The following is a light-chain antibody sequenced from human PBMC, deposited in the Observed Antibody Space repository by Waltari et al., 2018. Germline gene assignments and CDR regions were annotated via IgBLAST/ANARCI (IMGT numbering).Light chain of an antibody. Sequence: DIQMTQSPSSVSASVGDRVTITCRASQGINNNIAWYQQKPGKAPSLLIYGASSRQTGVPSRFRDSGSGTEFTLTISSLQPEDFATYYGQQINSFPITFGQGTRLEIK. J-gene: IGKJ5*01. CDR1: QGINNN. CDR3: QQINSFPIT. V-gene: IGKV1-12*01. CDR2: GAS.